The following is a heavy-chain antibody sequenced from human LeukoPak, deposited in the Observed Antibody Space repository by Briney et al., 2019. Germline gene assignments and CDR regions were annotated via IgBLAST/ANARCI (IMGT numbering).Heavy chain of an antibody. J-gene: IGHJ5*02. Sequence: GASVKVSCKASGYTFTGYAMHWVRQAPGQRLEWMGWINAGNGNTKYSQKFQGRVTITRDTSASTAYVELSSLRSEDTAVYYCAREVVEAVAGTGFDPWGQGTLVTVSS. D-gene: IGHD6-19*01. CDR2: INAGNGNT. V-gene: IGHV1-3*01. CDR3: AREVVEAVAGTGFDP. CDR1: GYTFTGYA.